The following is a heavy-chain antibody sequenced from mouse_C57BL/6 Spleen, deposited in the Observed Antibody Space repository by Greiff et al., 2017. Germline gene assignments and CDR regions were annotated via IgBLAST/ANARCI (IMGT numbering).Heavy chain of an antibody. D-gene: IGHD2-5*01. CDR1: GFTFSSYG. V-gene: IGHV5-6*01. CDR3: ARNSNDWYFDV. Sequence: EVQGVESGGDLVKPGGSLKLSCAASGFTFSSYGMSWVRQTPDKRLEWVATISSGGSYTYYPDSVKGRFTITRDNAKNTLYLQMSSLKSEDTAMYYCARNSNDWYFDVWGTGTTVTVSS. CDR2: ISSGGSYT. J-gene: IGHJ1*03.